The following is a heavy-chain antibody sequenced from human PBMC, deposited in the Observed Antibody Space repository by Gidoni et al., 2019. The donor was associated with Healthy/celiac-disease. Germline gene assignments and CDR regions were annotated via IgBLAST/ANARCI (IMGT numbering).Heavy chain of an antibody. Sequence: EVQLVESGGGLVKPGGSLRLSCAASGFTFSSYSMNWVRQAPGKGLGWVSSISSSSSYIYYADSVKGRFTISRDNAKNSLYLQMNSLRAEDTAVYYCARKPKYCSGGSCYYDYWGQGTLVTVSS. CDR2: ISSSSSYI. CDR3: ARKPKYCSGGSCYYDY. J-gene: IGHJ4*02. V-gene: IGHV3-21*01. CDR1: GFTFSSYS. D-gene: IGHD2-15*01.